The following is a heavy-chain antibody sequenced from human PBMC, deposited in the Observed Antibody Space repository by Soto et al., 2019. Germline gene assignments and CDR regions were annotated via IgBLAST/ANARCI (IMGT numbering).Heavy chain of an antibody. CDR1: GFAFSNYG. V-gene: IGHV1-18*01. Sequence: ASVKVSCKASGFAFSNYGLNWVRQAPGQGLEWMGWVSANNGHTNYAQNLQGRVSMTTDTSTSTAYMELRGLTFDDTAVYYCARDIESVTAKHFFYYYAMDVWGQGTTVTVS. CDR2: VSANNGHT. J-gene: IGHJ6*02. D-gene: IGHD2-8*01. CDR3: ARDIESVTAKHFFYYYAMDV.